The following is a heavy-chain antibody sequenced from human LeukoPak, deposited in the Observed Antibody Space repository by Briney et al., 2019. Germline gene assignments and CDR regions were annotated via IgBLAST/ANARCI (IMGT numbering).Heavy chain of an antibody. CDR2: MNPNSGNT. J-gene: IGHJ4*02. D-gene: IGHD3-10*01. CDR1: GYTFTTYD. CDR3: ARSTQGYYGSGSYYKKTDY. V-gene: IGHV1-8*03. Sequence: ASVKVSCKASGYTFTTYDINWVRQATGQGLEWMGWMNPNSGNTGYAQKFQGRVTITRNTSISTAYMELSSLRSEDTAVYYCARSTQGYYGSGSYYKKTDYWGQGTLVTVSS.